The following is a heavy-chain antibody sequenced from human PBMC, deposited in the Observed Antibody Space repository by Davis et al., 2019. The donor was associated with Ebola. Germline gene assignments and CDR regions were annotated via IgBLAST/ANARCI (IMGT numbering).Heavy chain of an antibody. CDR3: GKADCGGDCRVVDY. CDR2: ISSSGSYI. D-gene: IGHD2-21*02. CDR1: GFTFSSYT. J-gene: IGHJ4*02. V-gene: IGHV3-21*04. Sequence: GESLKISCAASGFTFSSYTMNWVRQIPGKGLEWVSSISSSGSYIYYGDSVKGRFTISRDNNKNSLYLQMNSLRTEDTALYYCGKADCGGDCRVVDYWGQGTLVTVSS.